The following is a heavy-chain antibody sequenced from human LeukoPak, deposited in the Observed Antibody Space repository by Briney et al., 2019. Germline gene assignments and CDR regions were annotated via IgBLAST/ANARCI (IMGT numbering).Heavy chain of an antibody. Sequence: GGSLKISCKGSGYSFTSYWIGWVRQMPGKGLEWMGIIYPGDSDTRYSPSFQGQVTISADKSISTAYLQWTSLKASDTAIYYCARRESGSSLGSHWFDPWGQGTLVTVSS. J-gene: IGHJ5*02. V-gene: IGHV5-51*01. D-gene: IGHD3-10*01. CDR3: ARRESGSSLGSHWFDP. CDR2: IYPGDSDT. CDR1: GYSFTSYW.